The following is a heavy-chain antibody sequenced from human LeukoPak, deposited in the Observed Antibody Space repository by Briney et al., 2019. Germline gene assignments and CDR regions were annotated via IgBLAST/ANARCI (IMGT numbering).Heavy chain of an antibody. CDR2: ISYDGSNK. CDR1: GFTFSSYA. J-gene: IGHJ4*02. V-gene: IGHV3-30*04. Sequence: GGSLRLSCAASGFTFSSYAMHWVRQAPGKGLEWVAVISYDGSNKYYADSVKGRFTISRDNSKNTLYLQMNSLRAEDTAVCYCARGLVYYYDSSGYSTNFDYWGQGTLVTVSS. D-gene: IGHD3-22*01. CDR3: ARGLVYYYDSSGYSTNFDY.